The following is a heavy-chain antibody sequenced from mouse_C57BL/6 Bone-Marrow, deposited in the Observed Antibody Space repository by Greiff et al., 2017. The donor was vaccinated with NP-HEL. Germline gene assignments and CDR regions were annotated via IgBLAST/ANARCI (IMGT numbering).Heavy chain of an antibody. V-gene: IGHV1-55*01. CDR1: GYTFTSYW. CDR2: LYPGSGST. CDR3: ARTTMITTRSVRYAMDY. Sequence: QVQLQQPGAELVKPGASVQMSCKASGYTFTSYWITWVKQRPGQGLAWIGDLYPGSGSTNYDEKIKSKARLTVDTYSSTAYLQHIILTSEDSSVYYCARTTMITTRSVRYAMDYWGQGTSVTVSS. D-gene: IGHD2-4*01. J-gene: IGHJ4*01.